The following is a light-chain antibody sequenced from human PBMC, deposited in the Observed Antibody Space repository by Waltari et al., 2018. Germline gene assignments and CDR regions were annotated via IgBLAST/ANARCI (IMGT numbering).Light chain of an antibody. CDR3: LAWDTTTARYV. CDR1: QLGNPF. CDR2: RDS. Sequence: YDLTQPPSVSVSPGQTASITCSGAQLGNPFVSSYQQKPGQSPVLVIYRDSQRPSGIPQRFSGSNSANTGTLTISGTQVMDEADYYCLAWDTTTARYVFGTGTKVSVL. V-gene: IGLV3-1*01. J-gene: IGLJ1*01.